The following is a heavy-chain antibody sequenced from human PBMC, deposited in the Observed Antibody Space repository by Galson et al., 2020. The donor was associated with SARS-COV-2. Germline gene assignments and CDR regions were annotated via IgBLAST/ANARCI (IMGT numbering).Heavy chain of an antibody. Sequence: GGSLRLSCAASGFTFTNAWMSWVRQAPGKGLEWVGRIKSRTDGGRADHAAAVKGRFTVSRDDLTNTLFLQMNSLKTEDTAVYYCTSMTTLVVGDSADYWGQGSLVTVSS. CDR3: TSMTTLVVGDSADY. CDR1: GFTFTNAW. V-gene: IGHV3-15*05. D-gene: IGHD2-2*01. CDR2: IKSRTDGGRA. J-gene: IGHJ4*02.